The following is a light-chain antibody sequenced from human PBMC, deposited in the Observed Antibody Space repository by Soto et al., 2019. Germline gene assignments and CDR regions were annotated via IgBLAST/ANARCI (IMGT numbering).Light chain of an antibody. J-gene: IGKJ4*01. CDR2: DAS. V-gene: IGKV3-11*01. Sequence: EIVLTQSPATLSLSPGERATLSCRASQNIASYLAWYQQKPGQAPRLLIYDASNRATGITARFSGSGSGTDFTLTISSLEPEDFAVYYCQQRGNWPLTFGGGTKVEIK. CDR3: QQRGNWPLT. CDR1: QNIASY.